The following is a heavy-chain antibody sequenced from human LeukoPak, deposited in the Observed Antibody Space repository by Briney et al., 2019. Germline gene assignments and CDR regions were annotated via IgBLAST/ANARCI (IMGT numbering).Heavy chain of an antibody. D-gene: IGHD3-10*01. Sequence: ASVKVSCKVSGYTLTELSMHWVRQAPGKGLEWMGGFDPEDGETIYAQKFQGRVTMTEDTSTDTAYMELSSLRSEDTAVYYCARVGSTGFTTMIRGVPAPADYWGQGTLVTVSS. CDR3: ARVGSTGFTTMIRGVPAPADY. J-gene: IGHJ4*02. CDR2: FDPEDGET. CDR1: GYTLTELS. V-gene: IGHV1-24*01.